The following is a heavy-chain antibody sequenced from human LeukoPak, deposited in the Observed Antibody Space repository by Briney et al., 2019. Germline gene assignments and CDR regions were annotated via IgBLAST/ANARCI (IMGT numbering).Heavy chain of an antibody. J-gene: IGHJ4*02. CDR3: ARDSAYCSGGSCYSFDY. CDR2: MSGGST. Sequence: GGSLRLSCAASEFSVRSNEMRCVRQAPGKGLEWVSFMSGGSTYYADSRKGRFTISRDNSKNALHLQMNSLRAEDTAVYYCARDSAYCSGGSCYSFDYWGQGTLVTVSS. V-gene: IGHV3-38-3*01. D-gene: IGHD2-15*01. CDR1: EFSVRSNE.